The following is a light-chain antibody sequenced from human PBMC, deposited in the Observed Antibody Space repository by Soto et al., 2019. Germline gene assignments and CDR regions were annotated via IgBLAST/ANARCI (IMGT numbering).Light chain of an antibody. V-gene: IGKV1-9*01. Sequence: DIQLTQSPSFLSASVGDRVPITCRASQGISSYLAWYQQEPGKAPKLLISDASPLHSGVPSRFSGSGSGTEFTLTISSLQPEDFATYYCQQLNTYPRTFGQGTRVEVK. J-gene: IGKJ1*01. CDR3: QQLNTYPRT. CDR1: QGISSY. CDR2: DAS.